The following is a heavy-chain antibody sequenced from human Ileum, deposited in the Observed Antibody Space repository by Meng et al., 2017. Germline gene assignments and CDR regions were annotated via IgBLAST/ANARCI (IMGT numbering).Heavy chain of an antibody. Sequence: QVQLQESGPGLVRPSEPLSLSCTVSGGSVTTYYWSWIRQPAGRGLEWIGRIYTRGTTYYNPSLSSRVTMSVDTSKNQFSLRLNSVTAADAAVYYCARADGSRYFDLWGRGTLVTVSS. J-gene: IGHJ2*01. CDR1: GGSVTTYY. CDR2: IYTRGTT. V-gene: IGHV4-4*07. D-gene: IGHD3-10*01. CDR3: ARADGSRYFDL.